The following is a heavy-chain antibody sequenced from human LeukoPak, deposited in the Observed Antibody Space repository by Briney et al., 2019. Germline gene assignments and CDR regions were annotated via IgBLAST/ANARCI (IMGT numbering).Heavy chain of an antibody. CDR1: DDSVASVTSY. Sequence: SETLSLTCTVSDDSVASVTSYWGWIRQPPGKGLEWIGSIYYSESTYYNPSLQSRVTISVDTSQNQLSLKLSSVTAADTAVYYCARLNRVDTIMLGLGGAFDIWAQGTVFSVSS. CDR3: ARLNRVDTIMLGLGGAFDI. D-gene: IGHD5-24*01. CDR2: IYYSEST. V-gene: IGHV4-39*01. J-gene: IGHJ3*02.